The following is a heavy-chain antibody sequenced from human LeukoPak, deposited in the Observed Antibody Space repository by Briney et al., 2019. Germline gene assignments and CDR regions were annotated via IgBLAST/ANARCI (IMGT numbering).Heavy chain of an antibody. CDR1: GFTFSNYN. CDR3: ARNRYLDL. J-gene: IGHJ2*01. CDR2: ITRGSIYT. D-gene: IGHD2/OR15-2a*01. Sequence: PGGSLRLSCAASGFTFSNYNMNWVRQTPGKGLEWVSSITRGSIYTFYADSVKGRFTISRDNAKNSLYLQMHSLRAEDTAVYYCARNRYLDLWGRGTLVTVSS. V-gene: IGHV3-21*01.